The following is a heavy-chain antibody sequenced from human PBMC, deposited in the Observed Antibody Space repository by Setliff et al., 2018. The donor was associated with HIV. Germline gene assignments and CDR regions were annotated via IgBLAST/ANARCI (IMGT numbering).Heavy chain of an antibody. V-gene: IGHV4-39*07. CDR3: ATCRHRPSNWFDP. J-gene: IGHJ5*02. CDR1: GGSISSGDYY. CDR2: VYNSGIT. Sequence: SETLSLTCTVSGGSISSGDYYWTWIRQPAGKGLQWIGSVYNSGITFKNPSLKSRVSISVDRSGNQFSLRLTSVTAADTAVYYCATCRHRPSNWFDPWGQGTVVTVSS.